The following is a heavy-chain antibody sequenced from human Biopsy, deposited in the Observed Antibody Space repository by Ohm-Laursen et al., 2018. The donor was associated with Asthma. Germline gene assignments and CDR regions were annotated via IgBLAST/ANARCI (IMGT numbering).Heavy chain of an antibody. CDR2: INSVFGTT. D-gene: IGHD2-2*01. J-gene: IGHJ4*02. CDR3: ARKAGSCISRTCYSLDF. V-gene: IGHV1-69*13. CDR1: GGTFNTYV. Sequence: SVKVSCKSLGGTFNTYVVGWVRQAPGQGLEWMGGINSVFGTTTYPQKFQDRVTIPADDSTSTVYMELSSLRSEDTAVYYCARKAGSCISRTCYSLDFWGQGTLVTVSS.